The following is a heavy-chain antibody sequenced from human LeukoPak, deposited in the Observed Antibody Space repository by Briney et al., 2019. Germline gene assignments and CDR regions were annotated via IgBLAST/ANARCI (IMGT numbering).Heavy chain of an antibody. V-gene: IGHV4-30-4*01. CDR2: IYYSGST. CDR1: GGSNSSGDYY. J-gene: IGHJ3*02. Sequence: PSQTLSLTCTVSGGSNSSGDYYWSWIRQPPGKGLEWIGYIYYSGSTYYNPSLKSRVTISVDTSKNQFSLKLSSVTAADTAGYYCAREGYGDYQPEDAFDIWGQGTKVTDSS. D-gene: IGHD4-17*01. CDR3: AREGYGDYQPEDAFDI.